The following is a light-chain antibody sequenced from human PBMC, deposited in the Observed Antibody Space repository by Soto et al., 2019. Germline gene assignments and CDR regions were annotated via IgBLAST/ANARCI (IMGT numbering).Light chain of an antibody. V-gene: IGLV2-23*02. CDR1: SSDVGSYNL. CDR2: DVS. Sequence: QSVLTQPASVSGSPGQSITISCTGTSSDVGSYNLVSWYQQHPGKAPKLMIYDVSKRPSGVSNRFSGSKSGNTASLTISGLQAEDEADYYCCSYAGSSTFVVFGAGTKL. J-gene: IGLJ2*01. CDR3: CSYAGSSTFVV.